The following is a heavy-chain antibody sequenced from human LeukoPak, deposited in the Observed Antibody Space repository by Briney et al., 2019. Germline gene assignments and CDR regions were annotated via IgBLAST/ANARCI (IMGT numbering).Heavy chain of an antibody. CDR3: AKRGSGEDY. D-gene: IGHD6-19*01. J-gene: IGHJ4*02. Sequence: GGSLRLSCAASGFTFSNYAMSWVRQAPGKGLDWVSTISPSDSSTYYADSVKGRFTISRDNSKNTLYLQMNRLRAEDTAVYYCAKRGSGEDYWGQGTLVTVSS. CDR1: GFTFSNYA. V-gene: IGHV3-23*01. CDR2: ISPSDSST.